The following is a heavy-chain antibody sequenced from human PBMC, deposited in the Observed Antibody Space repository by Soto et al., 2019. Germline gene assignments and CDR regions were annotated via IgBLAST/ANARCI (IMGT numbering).Heavy chain of an antibody. Sequence: SVKVSCKASGGTFSSYAISWVRQAPGQGLEWMGGIIPIFGTANCAQKFQGRVTITADESTSTAYMELSSLRSEDTAVYYCARCNRYSSSWGHYYGMDVWGQGTTVTVSS. CDR1: GGTFSSYA. J-gene: IGHJ6*02. CDR2: IIPIFGTA. D-gene: IGHD6-13*01. V-gene: IGHV1-69*13. CDR3: ARCNRYSSSWGHYYGMDV.